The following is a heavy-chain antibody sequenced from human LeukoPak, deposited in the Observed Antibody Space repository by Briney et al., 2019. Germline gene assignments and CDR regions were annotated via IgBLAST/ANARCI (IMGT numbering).Heavy chain of an antibody. J-gene: IGHJ5*02. V-gene: IGHV4-39*01. CDR3: ARGVSGTVAYNWFDP. D-gene: IGHD6-19*01. CDR1: GGSISSSSYY. CDR2: IYYSGST. Sequence: SETLSLTCTVSGGSISSSSYYWGWIRQPPGKGLEWIGSIYYSGSTYYNPSLKSRVTISVDTSKNQFSLKLGSVTAADTAVYYCARGVSGTVAYNWFDPWGQGTLVTVSS.